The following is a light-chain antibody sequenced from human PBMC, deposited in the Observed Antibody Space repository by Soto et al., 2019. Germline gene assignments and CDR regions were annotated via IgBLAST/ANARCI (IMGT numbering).Light chain of an antibody. CDR1: NSNIGAGYD. Sequence: QPVLTQPPSVSGAPGQRVTISCTGSNSNIGAGYDVHWYQHVPGTAPKVLIYDNNNRPSGVPDRFSGSKSGTSASLAITGLQAEDEADYYCQSYDNRLRGSWVFGGGTKLTVL. CDR2: DNN. J-gene: IGLJ3*02. V-gene: IGLV1-40*01. CDR3: QSYDNRLRGSWV.